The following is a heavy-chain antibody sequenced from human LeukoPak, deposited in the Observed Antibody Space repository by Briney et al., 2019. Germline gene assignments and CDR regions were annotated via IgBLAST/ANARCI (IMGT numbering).Heavy chain of an antibody. CDR2: IYHSGGT. CDR1: GYSISSGYY. D-gene: IGHD3-16*01. CDR3: ARDPVGDWFDP. Sequence: SETLSLTCAVSGYSISSGYYWGWIRQPPGKGLEWIGSIYHSGGTYYNPSLKSRVTISVDTSKNQFSLKLSSVTAADTAVYYCARDPVGDWFDPWGQGTLVTVSS. J-gene: IGHJ5*02. V-gene: IGHV4-38-2*02.